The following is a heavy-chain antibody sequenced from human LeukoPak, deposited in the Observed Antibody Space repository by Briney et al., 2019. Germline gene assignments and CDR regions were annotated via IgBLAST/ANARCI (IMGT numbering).Heavy chain of an antibody. V-gene: IGHV4-59*11. CDR1: GGSITNHY. CDR3: AGAYYDSSGYYLVH. CDR2: IYYSGST. D-gene: IGHD3-22*01. J-gene: IGHJ4*02. Sequence: PSETLSLTCTVSGGSITNHYWSWIRQPPGKGLEWIGYIYYSGSTNYNPSLKSRVTISVDTSKTQFSLKLSSVTAADTAVYYCAGAYYDSSGYYLVHWGQGTLVTVSS.